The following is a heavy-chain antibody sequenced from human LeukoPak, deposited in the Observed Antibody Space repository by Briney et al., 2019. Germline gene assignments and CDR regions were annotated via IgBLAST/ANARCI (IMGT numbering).Heavy chain of an antibody. Sequence: PGGSLRLSCAASGFTFSSYAMTWVRQAPGKGLESVSTITGSTHHTYYADSVKGRFTISRDNSNNTLYLQMNSLRAEDTAIYVCARGFRLGGYWGQGSLVTVSS. D-gene: IGHD3-16*01. CDR2: ITGSTHHT. CDR1: GFTFSSYA. J-gene: IGHJ4*02. V-gene: IGHV3-23*01. CDR3: ARGFRLGGY.